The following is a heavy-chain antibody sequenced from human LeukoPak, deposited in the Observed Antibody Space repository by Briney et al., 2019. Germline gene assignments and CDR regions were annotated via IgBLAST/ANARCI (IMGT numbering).Heavy chain of an antibody. CDR1: GYTFTSYG. D-gene: IGHD3-10*01. Sequence: ASVKVSCKASGYTFTSYGISWVRQAPGHGLAWMGWISAYNGNTNYAPKLQGRVTMTTDTSTSTAYMELRSLRADDTAVYYCARGGPLDGSGSYQFDYWGQGTLVTVSS. J-gene: IGHJ4*02. CDR3: ARGGPLDGSGSYQFDY. CDR2: ISAYNGNT. V-gene: IGHV1-18*01.